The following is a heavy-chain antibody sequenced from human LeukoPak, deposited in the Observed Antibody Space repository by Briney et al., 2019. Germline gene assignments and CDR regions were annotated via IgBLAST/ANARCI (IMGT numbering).Heavy chain of an antibody. J-gene: IGHJ6*03. CDR3: ARVIVFRGYMDV. V-gene: IGHV3-21*01. D-gene: IGHD1-26*01. Sequence: GGSLRLSCAASGFTFSSYNMNWVRQAPGTGLEWVSYISSSSSYIYYADSVKGRFTISRDNAKNSLYLQMNSLRAEDTAVYYCARVIVFRGYMDVWGKGTTVTVSS. CDR1: GFTFSSYN. CDR2: ISSSSSYI.